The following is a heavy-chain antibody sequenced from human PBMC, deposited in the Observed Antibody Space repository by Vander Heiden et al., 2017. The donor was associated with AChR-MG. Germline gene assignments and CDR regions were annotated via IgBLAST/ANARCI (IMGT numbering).Heavy chain of an antibody. CDR3: ARGMTRAYYDSSGYYHPQGY. Sequence: QVQLVQSGAEVKKPGASVKVSCKASGYTFTGYYMHWVRQAPGQGLEWMGWINPNSGGTNYAQKFQGRVTMTRETSISTAYMELSRLRSDDTAVYYCARGMTRAYYDSSGYYHPQGYWGQGTLVTVSS. V-gene: IGHV1-2*02. J-gene: IGHJ4*02. D-gene: IGHD3-22*01. CDR2: INPNSGGT. CDR1: GYTFTGYY.